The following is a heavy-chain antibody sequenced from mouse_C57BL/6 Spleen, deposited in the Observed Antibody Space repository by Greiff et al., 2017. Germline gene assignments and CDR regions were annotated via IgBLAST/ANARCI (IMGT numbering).Heavy chain of an antibody. D-gene: IGHD4-1*01. V-gene: IGHV1-50*01. CDR1: GYTFTSYW. J-gene: IGHJ4*01. CDR2: IDPSDSYT. CDR3: ARTGTGAMDY. Sequence: QVQLKQPGAELVKPGASVKLSCKASGYTFTSYWMQWVKQRPGQGLEWIGEIDPSDSYTNYNQKFKGKATLTVDTSSSTAYMQLSSLTSEDSAVYYCARTGTGAMDYWGQGTSVTVSS.